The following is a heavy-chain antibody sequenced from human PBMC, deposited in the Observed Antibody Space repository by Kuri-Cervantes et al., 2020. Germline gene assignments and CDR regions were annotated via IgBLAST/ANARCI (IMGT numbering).Heavy chain of an antibody. CDR2: IYYSGST. CDR1: GGSVSSGSYY. Sequence: GSLRLSCTVSGGSVSSGSYYWNWIRQPPGKGLEWIGYIYYSGSTNYNPSLKSRVTISVDTSKNQFSLKLSSVTAADTAVYYCARSYSSGWYVLWGQGTLVTVSS. J-gene: IGHJ4*02. CDR3: ARSYSSGWYVL. V-gene: IGHV4-61*01. D-gene: IGHD6-19*01.